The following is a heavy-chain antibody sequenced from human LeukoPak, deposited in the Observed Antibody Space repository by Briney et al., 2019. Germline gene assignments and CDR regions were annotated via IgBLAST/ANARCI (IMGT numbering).Heavy chain of an antibody. CDR2: INPNSSGT. CDR1: GYTFTGYY. CDR3: ARGRNYIFRGAFDI. D-gene: IGHD1-7*01. J-gene: IGHJ3*02. V-gene: IGHV1-2*02. Sequence: ASVKVSCKASGYTFTGYYMHWVRQAHGQGLEWMGWINPNSSGTNYAQKFQGRVTMTRDTSISTAYMELSRLRSDDTAVYYCARGRNYIFRGAFDIWGQGTMVTVSS.